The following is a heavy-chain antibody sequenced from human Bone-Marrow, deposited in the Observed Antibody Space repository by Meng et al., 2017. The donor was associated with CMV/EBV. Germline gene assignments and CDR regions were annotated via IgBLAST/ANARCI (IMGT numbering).Heavy chain of an antibody. CDR1: GFTFSSYS. Sequence: GESLKISCAASGFTFSSYSMNWVRQAPGKGLEWVSSISSSSSYIYYADSVKGRFTISRDNAKNSLYLQMNSLRAEDTAVYYCARAEYDTSGYFFFENWGQGTLVTVSS. CDR2: ISSSSSYI. J-gene: IGHJ4*02. CDR3: ARAEYDTSGYFFFEN. D-gene: IGHD3-22*01. V-gene: IGHV3-21*01.